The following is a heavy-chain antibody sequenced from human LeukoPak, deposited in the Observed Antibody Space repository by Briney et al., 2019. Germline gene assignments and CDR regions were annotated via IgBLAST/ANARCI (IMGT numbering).Heavy chain of an antibody. J-gene: IGHJ4*02. D-gene: IGHD3-3*01. CDR2: IIPIFGTA. Sequence: VASVKVSCKASGGTFSSYAIRWVRQAPGQGLEWMGGIIPIFGTANYAQKFQGRVTITADESTSTAYMELSSLRSEDTAVYYCASEIGSYDFWSGYYKYWGQGTLVTVSS. CDR3: ASEIGSYDFWSGYYKY. V-gene: IGHV1-69*13. CDR1: GGTFSSYA.